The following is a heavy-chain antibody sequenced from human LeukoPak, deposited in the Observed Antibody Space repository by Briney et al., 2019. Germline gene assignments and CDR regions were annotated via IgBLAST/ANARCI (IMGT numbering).Heavy chain of an antibody. V-gene: IGHV3-7*01. CDR2: IKQDGSEK. D-gene: IGHD2-21*02. Sequence: SGGSLRLSCAASGFTFSSYWMSWVRQAPGKGLEWVANIKQDGSEKYYVDSVKGRFTISRDNAKNSLYLQMNSLRAEDTAVYYCARDGGDPGSDAFDIWGQGTMVTVSS. CDR1: GFTFSSYW. CDR3: ARDGGDPGSDAFDI. J-gene: IGHJ3*02.